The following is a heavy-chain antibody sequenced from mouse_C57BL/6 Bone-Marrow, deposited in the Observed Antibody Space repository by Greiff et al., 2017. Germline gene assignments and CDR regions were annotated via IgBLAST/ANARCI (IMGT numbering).Heavy chain of an antibody. D-gene: IGHD2-3*01. CDR3: TPDGYPFAY. CDR2: IDPENGDT. Sequence: IQLQQSGAELVRPGASVKLSCTASGFNIKDDYMHWVKQRPEQGLEWIGWIDPENGDTEFASKFQGKATITADTSSNTAYLPLSSLASEDTAVYYCTPDGYPFAYWGQGTLVTVSA. J-gene: IGHJ3*01. CDR1: GFNIKDDY. V-gene: IGHV14-4*01.